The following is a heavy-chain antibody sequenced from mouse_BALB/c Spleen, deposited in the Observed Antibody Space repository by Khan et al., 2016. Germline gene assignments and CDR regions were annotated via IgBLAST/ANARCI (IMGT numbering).Heavy chain of an antibody. Sequence: QFQLVQSGPELKKPGETVKISCKASGYTFTNYGMNWVKQAPGKGLKWMGWINTNTGEPTYAEEFKGRFAFSLDTSASTAYLQINNLKNEDTATYFCARVDGYYFDYWGQGTTLTVSS. CDR1: GYTFTNYG. CDR3: ARVDGYYFDY. J-gene: IGHJ2*01. D-gene: IGHD1-2*01. CDR2: INTNTGEP. V-gene: IGHV9-3*02.